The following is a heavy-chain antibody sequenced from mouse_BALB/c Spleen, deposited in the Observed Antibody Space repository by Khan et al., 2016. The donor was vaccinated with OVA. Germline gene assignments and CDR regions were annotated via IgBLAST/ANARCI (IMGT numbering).Heavy chain of an antibody. CDR3: ASYRYDYFDY. Sequence: VQLQQSGAELARPGASVKLSCKASGYTFTSYWMQWVKQKPGQGLEWIGTIYPGDGDTRYTQKFKGKATLTEDKSSSTAYMHLSSLASDDSAVYFCASYRYDYFDYWGQGTTLTVSS. J-gene: IGHJ2*01. CDR1: GYTFTSYW. V-gene: IGHV1-87*01. D-gene: IGHD2-14*01. CDR2: IYPGDGDT.